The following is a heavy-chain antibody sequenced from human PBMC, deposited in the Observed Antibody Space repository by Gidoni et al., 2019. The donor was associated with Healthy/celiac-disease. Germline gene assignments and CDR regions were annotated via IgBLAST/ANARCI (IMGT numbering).Heavy chain of an antibody. CDR1: GYTFTSYY. CDR2: INPSGGST. V-gene: IGHV1-46*01. CDR3: ARDHGYNFWDPRYYFDY. J-gene: IGHJ4*02. Sequence: QVQLVQSGAEVKKHGASVKVSCKASGYTFTSYYMHWVRQAPGQGLEWMGIINPSGGSTSYAQKFQGRVTMTRDTSTSTVYMELSSLRSEDTAVYYCARDHGYNFWDPRYYFDYWGQGTLVTVSS. D-gene: IGHD5-12*01.